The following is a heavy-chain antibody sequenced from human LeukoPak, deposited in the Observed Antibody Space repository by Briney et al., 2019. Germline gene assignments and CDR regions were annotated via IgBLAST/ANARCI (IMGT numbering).Heavy chain of an antibody. CDR3: ARDIGYCSGGSRYSIGWFDP. Sequence: SETLSLTCTVSGGSISSYYWSWIRQPPGKGLEWIGYIYYSGSTNYNPSLKSRVTISADTSKNQFSLKLSSVTAADTAVYYCARDIGYCSGGSRYSIGWFDPWGQGTLVTVSS. CDR1: GGSISSYY. J-gene: IGHJ5*02. V-gene: IGHV4-59*01. D-gene: IGHD2-15*01. CDR2: IYYSGST.